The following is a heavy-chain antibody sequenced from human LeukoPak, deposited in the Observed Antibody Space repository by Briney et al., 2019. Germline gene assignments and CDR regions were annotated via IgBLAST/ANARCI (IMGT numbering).Heavy chain of an antibody. V-gene: IGHV3-7*03. CDR2: IKQDGSEK. J-gene: IGHJ4*02. Sequence: GGSLRLSCAASGFTFSSYWMSWVRQAPGKGLEWVANIKQDGSEKYYVDSVKGRFTTSRDNAKNSLYLQMNSLRAEDTAVYYCATQNPYSGYDLDYWGQGTLVTVSS. D-gene: IGHD5-12*01. CDR1: GFTFSSYW. CDR3: ATQNPYSGYDLDY.